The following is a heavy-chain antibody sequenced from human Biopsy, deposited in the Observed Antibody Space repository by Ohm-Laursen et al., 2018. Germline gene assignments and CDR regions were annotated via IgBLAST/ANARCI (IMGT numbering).Heavy chain of an antibody. Sequence: SDTLSLTCTVSGGSVSGYYWNWIRLPVGKGLEWIGRLYTSGSTNYNPSLKSRVTVSVDTSRNQFSLRLSSVTDADTGIYYCARYASLAVAPRSDYGFDLWGQGTMVTVSS. D-gene: IGHD6-19*01. J-gene: IGHJ3*01. CDR1: GGSVSGYY. CDR3: ARYASLAVAPRSDYGFDL. CDR2: LYTSGST. V-gene: IGHV4-4*07.